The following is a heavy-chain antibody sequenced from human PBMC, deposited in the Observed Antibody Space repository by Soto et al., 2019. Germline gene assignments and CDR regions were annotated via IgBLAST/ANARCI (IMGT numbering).Heavy chain of an antibody. CDR2: IYYSGST. CDR1: GGSISNGGYY. Sequence: QVQLQESGPGLVKPSQTLSLTCTVSGGSISNGGYYWSWIRQHPGKGLEWIGYIYYSGSTYYNPSLKSRVTISVDTSKNQFSLKLSSVTAADTAVYYCARGKIGDILTGPPEDPPYYFDYWGQGTLVTVSS. D-gene: IGHD3-9*01. CDR3: ARGKIGDILTGPPEDPPYYFDY. J-gene: IGHJ4*02. V-gene: IGHV4-31*03.